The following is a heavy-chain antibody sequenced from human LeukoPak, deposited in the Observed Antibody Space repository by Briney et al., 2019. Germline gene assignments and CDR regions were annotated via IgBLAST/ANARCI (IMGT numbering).Heavy chain of an antibody. J-gene: IGHJ6*02. Sequence: PGGSLRLSCAASGFTFSSYWMSWVRQAPGKGLEWVSSISSSSSYIYYADSVKGRFTISRDNAKNSLYLQMNSLRAEDTAVYYCARAKAAAGGYYGMDVWGQGTTVTVSS. V-gene: IGHV3-21*01. CDR1: GFTFSSYW. CDR3: ARAKAAAGGYYGMDV. D-gene: IGHD6-13*01. CDR2: ISSSSSYI.